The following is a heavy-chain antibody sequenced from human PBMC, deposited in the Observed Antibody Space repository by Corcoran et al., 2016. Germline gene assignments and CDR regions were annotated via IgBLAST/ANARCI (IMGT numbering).Heavy chain of an antibody. J-gene: IGHJ4*02. CDR1: GFTVCFNY. CDR3: ARSGYSYGLYFDY. Sequence: EVQVVEFGGRLIQPGGSLRLSSAASGFTVCFNYMNLVRQAPREGLGWVSVINSGGSTYYADSVKGRFTISRDNSKNTLYLQMNSLRAEDTAVYYCARSGYSYGLYFDYWGQGTLVTVSS. D-gene: IGHD5-18*01. V-gene: IGHV3-53*01. CDR2: INSGGST.